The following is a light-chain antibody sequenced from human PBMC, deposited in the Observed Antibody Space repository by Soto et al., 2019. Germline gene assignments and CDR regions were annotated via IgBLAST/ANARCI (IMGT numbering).Light chain of an antibody. V-gene: IGKV1-33*01. Sequence: IPITQSPSSLSASVGDRVTLSCQASQDIRDYLNWYQQKPGKAPKLLIYDATNLEIGVPSRFSGSGSGTDFTLTISSLQPEDIATYYCQQYDNRLTFGGGTKVDI. CDR1: QDIRDY. CDR2: DAT. J-gene: IGKJ4*01. CDR3: QQYDNRLT.